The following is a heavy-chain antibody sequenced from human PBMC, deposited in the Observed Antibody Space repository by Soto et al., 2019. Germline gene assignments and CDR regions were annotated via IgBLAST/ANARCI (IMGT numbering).Heavy chain of an antibody. V-gene: IGHV4-31*03. CDR2: MYYSGST. CDR3: TRNDYGDYQNWFDP. J-gene: IGHJ5*02. D-gene: IGHD4-17*01. CDR1: GDSISSGGYY. Sequence: PSETLSLTCTVSGDSISSGGYYWSWIRQHPGKGLEWIGYMYYSGSTYHNPSLKSRVTISVDTSKNQFSLKMNSVSAADTAVYYCTRNDYGDYQNWFDPWGQGTLVTVSS.